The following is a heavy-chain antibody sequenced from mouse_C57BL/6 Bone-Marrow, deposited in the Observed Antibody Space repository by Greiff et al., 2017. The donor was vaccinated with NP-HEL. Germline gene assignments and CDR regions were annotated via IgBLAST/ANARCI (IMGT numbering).Heavy chain of an antibody. CDR1: GFTFSSYA. CDR2: ISDGGSYT. V-gene: IGHV5-4*01. J-gene: IGHJ3*01. CDR3: ARDGEYDYAWFAY. Sequence: EVQLMESGGGLVKPGGSLKLSCAASGFTFSSYAMSWVRQTPEKRLEWVATISDGGSYTYYPDNVKGRFTISRDNAKNNLYLQMSHLKSEDTAMYYCARDGEYDYAWFAYWGQGTLVTVSA. D-gene: IGHD2-4*01.